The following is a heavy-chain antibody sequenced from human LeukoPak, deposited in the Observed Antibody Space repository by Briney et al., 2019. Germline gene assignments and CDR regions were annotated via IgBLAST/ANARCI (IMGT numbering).Heavy chain of an antibody. Sequence: GGSLRLSCAASGFTFSSYSMNWVRRAPGKGLEWVSSISSSSSYIYYADSVKGRFTISRDNAKNSLYLQMNSLRAEDTAVYYCARTSSARGAFDIWSQGTMVTVSS. V-gene: IGHV3-21*01. CDR1: GFTFSSYS. J-gene: IGHJ3*02. CDR2: ISSSSSYI. D-gene: IGHD3-10*01. CDR3: ARTSSARGAFDI.